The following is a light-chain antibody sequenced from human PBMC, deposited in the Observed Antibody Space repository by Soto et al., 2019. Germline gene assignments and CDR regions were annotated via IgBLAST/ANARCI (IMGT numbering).Light chain of an antibody. Sequence: QSALTQPASVSGSPGQSITISCTGTSSDVGNGYDSVSWYQQHPGKAPKLMNXXXXTXXSGLSSRFSGSKSGNTASLTISGLQAEDEADYYCSSYTVSVAPYVFGTGTKVTVL. CDR2: XXX. CDR3: SSYTVSVAPYV. V-gene: IGLV2-14*03. CDR1: SSDVGNGYDS. J-gene: IGLJ1*01.